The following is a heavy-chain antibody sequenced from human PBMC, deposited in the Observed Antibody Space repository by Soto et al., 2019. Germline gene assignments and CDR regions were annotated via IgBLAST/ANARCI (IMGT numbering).Heavy chain of an antibody. CDR3: ASIALAVDSFDI. J-gene: IGHJ3*02. D-gene: IGHD6-19*01. V-gene: IGHV1-24*01. CDR1: GYTLTELS. Sequence: ASVKVSCKVSGYTLTELSMHWVRQAPGKGLEWMGGFDPEDGETIYAQKFQGRVTMTEDTSTDTAYMELSSLRSEDTAVYYCASIALAVDSFDIWGQGTMVTVSS. CDR2: FDPEDGET.